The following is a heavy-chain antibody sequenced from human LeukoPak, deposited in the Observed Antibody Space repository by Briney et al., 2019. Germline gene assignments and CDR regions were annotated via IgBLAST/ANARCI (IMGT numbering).Heavy chain of an antibody. CDR2: IYYSGST. Sequence: LETLSLTCTVSGGSISSSSYYWGWSRQPPGKGLEWIGSIYYSGSTYYNPSLKSRVTISVDTSKNQFSLKLSSVTAADTAVYYCARQDRTGLGNWFDPWGQGTLVTVSS. D-gene: IGHD1-14*01. CDR3: ARQDRTGLGNWFDP. CDR1: GGSISSSSYY. V-gene: IGHV4-39*01. J-gene: IGHJ5*02.